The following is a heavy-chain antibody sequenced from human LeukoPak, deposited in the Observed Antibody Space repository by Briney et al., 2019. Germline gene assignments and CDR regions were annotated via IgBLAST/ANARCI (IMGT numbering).Heavy chain of an antibody. CDR3: ARDLVRGVSDAFDI. J-gene: IGHJ3*02. D-gene: IGHD3-10*01. CDR1: GGSISSYY. CDR2: IYTTGST. Sequence: SETLSLTCTVSGGSISSYYWSWIRQPAGKGLEWIGRIYTTGSTNYSPSLKSRVTMSVDTSKNQFSLKMSSVTAADTAVYYCARDLVRGVSDAFDIWGQGTMVTVSS. V-gene: IGHV4-4*07.